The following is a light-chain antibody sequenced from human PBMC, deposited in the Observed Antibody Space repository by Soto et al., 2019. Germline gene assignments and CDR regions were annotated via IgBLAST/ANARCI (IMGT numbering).Light chain of an antibody. CDR1: SSDVGGYNY. Sequence: QSALTQPASVSGSPGQSITITCTGTSSDVGGYNYVSWYQQHPGKAPKLMIYDVSNRPSGVYNRFSGSKSGNTASLTISGLQAEDEDDYSGCSYKSSSTREEVFGGGTKLTVL. J-gene: IGLJ2*01. CDR2: DVS. V-gene: IGLV2-14*01. CDR3: CSYKSSSTREEV.